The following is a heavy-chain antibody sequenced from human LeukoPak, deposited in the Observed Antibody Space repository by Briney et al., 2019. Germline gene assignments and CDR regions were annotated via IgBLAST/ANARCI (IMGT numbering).Heavy chain of an antibody. CDR1: GYSISSGYY. CDR3: ARSRDIVVVPVAIGLNWFDP. CDR2: IYYSGST. D-gene: IGHD2-2*02. V-gene: IGHV4-38-2*02. Sequence: PSETLSLTCTVSGYSISSGYYWGWVRQPPGKGLEWVGSIYYSGSTYYNPSLKSRVTISVDTSKNQFSLKLTSVTAADTAVYYCARSRDIVVVPVAIGLNWFDPWGQGTLVTVSA. J-gene: IGHJ5*02.